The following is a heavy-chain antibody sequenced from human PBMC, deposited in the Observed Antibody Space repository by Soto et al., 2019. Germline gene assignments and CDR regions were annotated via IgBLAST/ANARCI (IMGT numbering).Heavy chain of an antibody. CDR2: IDWDDDK. Sequence: GSGPTLVNPTQTLTLTCTFSGFSLTTSEMCVSWIRQPPGKALEWLACIDWDDDKYYSTSLKTRLTISKDTSKSQVVFIMTNMDPVDTATYYCARCRGYRYGFDYWGQGTLVTVSS. J-gene: IGHJ4*02. CDR3: ARCRGYRYGFDY. CDR1: GFSLTTSEMC. D-gene: IGHD5-18*01. V-gene: IGHV2-70*11.